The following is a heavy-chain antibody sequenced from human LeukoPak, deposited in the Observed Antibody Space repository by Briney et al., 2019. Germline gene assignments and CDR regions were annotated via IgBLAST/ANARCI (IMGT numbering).Heavy chain of an antibody. V-gene: IGHV3-7*01. D-gene: IGHD5-24*01. CDR3: AKLLGTATTYDS. Sequence: GGSLRLSCEASGFTFSGNWMSWVRQTPGKGLEWVASINPDGSQKLYVDSVKGRFTISRGNTKGSLYLQMNSLGAEDTAMYYCAKLLGTATTYDSWGQGTRVTVSS. CDR2: INPDGSQK. CDR1: GFTFSGNW. J-gene: IGHJ4*02.